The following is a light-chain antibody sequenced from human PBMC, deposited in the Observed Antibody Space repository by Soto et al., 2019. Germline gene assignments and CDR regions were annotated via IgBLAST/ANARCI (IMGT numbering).Light chain of an antibody. CDR3: QQYGSSPLIS. V-gene: IGKV3-20*01. J-gene: IGKJ5*01. Sequence: EMVMTQSPATLSMSPGERATLSCRSSQSVISSYLAWYQHKPGQAPRLLIYGASNRATGIPDRFSGSGSGRDFTLTISGLEPEDFAVYYCQQYGSSPLISFGQGTRLEI. CDR1: QSVISSY. CDR2: GAS.